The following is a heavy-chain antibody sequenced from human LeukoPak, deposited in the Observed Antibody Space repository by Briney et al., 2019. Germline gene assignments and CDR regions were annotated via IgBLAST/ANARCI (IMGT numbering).Heavy chain of an antibody. Sequence: SVKVSCEASGGTFSSYTIGGVRQAPGQGLEWIGRIIPILGIANYAQKFQGRVTITADTSTSTAYMALSTLRSEDTAVYYCGRNVGATTGEYFQDWGQGTLVTVSS. CDR3: GRNVGATTGEYFQD. CDR1: GGTFSSYT. D-gene: IGHD1-26*01. V-gene: IGHV1-69*02. CDR2: IIPILGIA. J-gene: IGHJ1*01.